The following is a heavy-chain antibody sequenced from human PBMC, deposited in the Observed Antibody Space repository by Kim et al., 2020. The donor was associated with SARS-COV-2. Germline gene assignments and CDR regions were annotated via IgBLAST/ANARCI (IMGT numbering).Heavy chain of an antibody. Sequence: SETLSLTCTVSGGSISSGGYYWSWIRQHPGKGLEWIGYIYYSGSTYYNPSLKSRVTISVDTSKNQFSLKLSSVTAADTAVYYCARVTAARDGAFDIWGQGTMVTVSS. J-gene: IGHJ3*02. CDR3: ARVTAARDGAFDI. CDR1: GGSISSGGYY. D-gene: IGHD6-6*01. V-gene: IGHV4-31*03. CDR2: IYYSGST.